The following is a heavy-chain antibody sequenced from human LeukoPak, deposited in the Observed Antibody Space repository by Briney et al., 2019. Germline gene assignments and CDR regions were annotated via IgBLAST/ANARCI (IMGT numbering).Heavy chain of an antibody. J-gene: IGHJ4*02. Sequence: GGSLRLSCEASGFTFRSSTMSWVRQAPGNGLEWVSLIYSGGNTYYADSVKGRFSISRDNSKNTLYLQMNSLRAEDTAVYYCARAYCSGGSCYFDYWGQGALVTVSS. CDR3: ARAYCSGGSCYFDY. CDR2: IYSGGNT. V-gene: IGHV3-53*01. CDR1: GFTFRSST. D-gene: IGHD2-15*01.